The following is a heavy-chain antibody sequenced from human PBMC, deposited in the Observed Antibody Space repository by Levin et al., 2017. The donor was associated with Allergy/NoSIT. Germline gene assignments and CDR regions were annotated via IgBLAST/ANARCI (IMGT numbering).Heavy chain of an antibody. CDR2: IFSNDEK. Sequence: SGPTLVKPTETLTLTCTVPGFSLSNARMGVSWIRQPPGKALEWLAHIFSNDEKSYSTSLKSRLTISQDTSKSQVVLTMTNMDPVDTATYYCARHDDYGASRDWFDPWGQGTLVTVSS. CDR3: ARHDDYGASRDWFDP. J-gene: IGHJ5*02. D-gene: IGHD4-17*01. V-gene: IGHV2-26*01. CDR1: GFSLSNARMG.